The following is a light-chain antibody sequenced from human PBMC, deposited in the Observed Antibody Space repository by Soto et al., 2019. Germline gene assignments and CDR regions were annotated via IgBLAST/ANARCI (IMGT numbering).Light chain of an antibody. CDR2: EVS. CDR1: TSDVGNYNY. CDR3: GSYTSSTDYV. Sequence: QSALTQPASVSGSPGQSITISCTETTSDVGNYNYVSWYQQHPGKAPKLMIYEVSNRPSGVSNRFSGSKSGNTASLTISGLQAEDEADYYCGSYTSSTDYVFGAGTKVTVL. V-gene: IGLV2-14*01. J-gene: IGLJ1*01.